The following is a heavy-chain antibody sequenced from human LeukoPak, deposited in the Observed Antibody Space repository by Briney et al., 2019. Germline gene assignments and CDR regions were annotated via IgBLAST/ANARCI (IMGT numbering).Heavy chain of an antibody. D-gene: IGHD5-24*01. CDR3: ARQMATIGNDAFDI. CDR2: ISAYNGNT. CDR1: GYTFTSYG. V-gene: IGHV1-18*01. J-gene: IGHJ3*02. Sequence: GASVTVSCKASGYTFTSYGISWVRQAPGQGLEWMEWISAYNGNTNYAQKLQGRVTMTTDTSTSTAYMELRSLRSDDTAVYYCARQMATIGNDAFDIWGQGTMVTVSS.